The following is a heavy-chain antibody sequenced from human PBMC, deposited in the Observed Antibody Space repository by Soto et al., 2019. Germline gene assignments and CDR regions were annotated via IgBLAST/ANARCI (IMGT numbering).Heavy chain of an antibody. Sequence: QVQLQQWGAGLVKPSETLSLSCAVYGQSFSDHSWVWIRQPPGKGLEWIGEISESGSTYYNPSLKSRVTISTDTSKNQFSLKLNSVTAADTAAYFCARGSGIVALPGELEDVNYDFWGQGTLVNVSS. D-gene: IGHD1-1*01. V-gene: IGHV4-34*01. CDR3: ARGSGIVALPGELEDVNYDF. CDR1: GQSFSDHS. J-gene: IGHJ4*02. CDR2: ISESGST.